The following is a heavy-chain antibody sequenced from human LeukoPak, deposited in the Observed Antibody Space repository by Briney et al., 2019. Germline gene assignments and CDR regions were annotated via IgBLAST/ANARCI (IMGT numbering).Heavy chain of an antibody. CDR1: GGSISSSSYY. CDR2: IYYSGST. D-gene: IGHD3-16*02. V-gene: IGHV4-39*07. Sequence: SETLSLTCTVSGGSISSSSYYWGWIRQPPGKGLEWIGSIYYSGSTYYNPSLKSRVTISVDTSKNQFSLKLSSVTAADTAVYYCARGLRQDYVWGSYRYRPPRYFDYWGQGTLVTVSS. J-gene: IGHJ4*02. CDR3: ARGLRQDYVWGSYRYRPPRYFDY.